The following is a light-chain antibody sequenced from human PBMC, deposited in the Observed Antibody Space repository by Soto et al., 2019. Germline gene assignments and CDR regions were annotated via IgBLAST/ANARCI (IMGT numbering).Light chain of an antibody. CDR1: SSNIGAGYD. V-gene: IGLV1-40*01. CDR2: GDT. J-gene: IGLJ1*01. CDR3: QSYESSPSGYV. Sequence: QSVLTQPPSVSGAPGQRVTISCTGSSSNIGAGYDVHWYQQLPGTAPKLLIYGDTNRPSGVPDRFSGSKSATSASLAITGLQAGDEADYYCQSYESSPSGYVFGTGTKVTV.